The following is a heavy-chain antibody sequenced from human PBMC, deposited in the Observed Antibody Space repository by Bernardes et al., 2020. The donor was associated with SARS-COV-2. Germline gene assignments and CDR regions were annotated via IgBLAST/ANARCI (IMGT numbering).Heavy chain of an antibody. V-gene: IGHV1-18*01. Sequence: ASVKVSCKASGYTFTSYGISWVRQAPGQGLEWMGWISAYNGNTNYAQKLQGRVTMTTDTSTSTAYMELRSLRSDDTAVYYCARVSSGSQWLVQYYYYGMDVWGQGTTVTVSS. CDR2: ISAYNGNT. J-gene: IGHJ6*02. D-gene: IGHD6-19*01. CDR3: ARVSSGSQWLVQYYYYGMDV. CDR1: GYTFTSYG.